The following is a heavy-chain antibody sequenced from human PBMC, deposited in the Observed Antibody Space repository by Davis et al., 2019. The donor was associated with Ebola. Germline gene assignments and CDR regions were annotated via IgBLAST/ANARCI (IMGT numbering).Heavy chain of an antibody. J-gene: IGHJ3*02. D-gene: IGHD2-15*01. V-gene: IGHV1-46*01. Sequence: GRVTMTRDTSTSTVYMELSSLRSDDTAVYYCAREAKGYAFDIWGQGTLVTVSS. CDR3: AREAKGYAFDI.